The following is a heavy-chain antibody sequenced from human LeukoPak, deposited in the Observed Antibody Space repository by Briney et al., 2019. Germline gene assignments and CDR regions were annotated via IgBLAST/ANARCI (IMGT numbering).Heavy chain of an antibody. V-gene: IGHV3-21*01. CDR2: ISSSSSYI. Sequence: GSLRLSCAASGFTISSYSMNWVRQAPGKGLEWVSSISSSSSYIYYADSVKGRFTISRDNAKNSLYLQMNSLRAEDTAVYYCATDMAANGFDYWGQGTLVTVSS. CDR3: ATDMAANGFDY. CDR1: GFTISSYS. D-gene: IGHD5-24*01. J-gene: IGHJ4*02.